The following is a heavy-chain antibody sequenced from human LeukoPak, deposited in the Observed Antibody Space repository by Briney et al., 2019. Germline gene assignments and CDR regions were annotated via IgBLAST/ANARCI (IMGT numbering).Heavy chain of an antibody. CDR3: AKDLGVYGGLFDY. CDR2: IRYDGSNK. J-gene: IGHJ4*02. Sequence: GGSLRLSCAASGFTFSSYGMHWVRQAPGKGLEWVAFIRYDGSNKYYADSVKGRFTISRDNSKNTLHLQMNSLRAEDTAVYYCAKDLGVYGGLFDYWGQGTLVTVSS. V-gene: IGHV3-30*02. D-gene: IGHD4-23*01. CDR1: GFTFSSYG.